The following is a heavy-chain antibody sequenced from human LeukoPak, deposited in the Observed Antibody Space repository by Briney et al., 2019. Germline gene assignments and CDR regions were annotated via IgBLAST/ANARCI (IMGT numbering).Heavy chain of an antibody. CDR1: GFTFSTFA. V-gene: IGHV3-23*01. D-gene: IGHD3-22*01. J-gene: IGHJ4*02. CDR2: VNGNGGST. Sequence: GGSLRLSCAASGFTFSTFAMSWVRQAPGKGLEWVSGVNGNGGSTSYADSVKGRFTIFRDSAKNSLYLQMNSLRAEDTAVYYCARGSTYYDSSGQVPFDYWGQGTLVTVSS. CDR3: ARGSTYYDSSGQVPFDY.